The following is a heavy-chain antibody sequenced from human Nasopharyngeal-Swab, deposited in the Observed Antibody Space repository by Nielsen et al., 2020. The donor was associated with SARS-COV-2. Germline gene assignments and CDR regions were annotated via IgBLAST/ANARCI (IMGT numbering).Heavy chain of an antibody. CDR3: ARDLEGIFDH. CDR2: ISSSSSYI. J-gene: IGHJ4*02. Sequence: VRQAPGKGLEWVSSISSSSSYIYYADSVKGRFTISRDNAKNSLYLQMNSLRVEDTAVYYCARDLEGIFDHWGQGALVTVSS. V-gene: IGHV3-21*01. D-gene: IGHD6-13*01.